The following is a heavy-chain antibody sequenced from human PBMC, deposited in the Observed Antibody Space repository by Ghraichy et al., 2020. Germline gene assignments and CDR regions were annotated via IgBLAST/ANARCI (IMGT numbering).Heavy chain of an antibody. Sequence: GESLNISCAASGLTFSSYWMHWVRQAPGKGLEWVPHIKTDGSTTNYADSVRGRFTISRDNAKNTLYLQMNSLRADDTAVYYCSTSPRADRGNYWGQGTLVTVSS. V-gene: IGHV3-74*01. D-gene: IGHD3-10*01. CDR2: IKTDGSTT. CDR3: STSPRADRGNY. J-gene: IGHJ4*02. CDR1: GLTFSSYW.